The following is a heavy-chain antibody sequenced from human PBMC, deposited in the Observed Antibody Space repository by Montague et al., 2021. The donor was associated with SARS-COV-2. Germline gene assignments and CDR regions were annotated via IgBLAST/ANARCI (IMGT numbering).Heavy chain of an antibody. Sequence: SETLSLTCAVSAHSISDYYWSWIRQPAGKGLEWIGRIYTTGSTDYSPSLQSRVTMSVDTSKNQVSLRLMSVTAADTALYYCARERSFPQLVVDFWGRGTLVTVSS. CDR3: ARERSFPQLVVDF. CDR2: IYTTGST. D-gene: IGHD1-1*01. CDR1: AHSISDYY. V-gene: IGHV4-4*07. J-gene: IGHJ2*01.